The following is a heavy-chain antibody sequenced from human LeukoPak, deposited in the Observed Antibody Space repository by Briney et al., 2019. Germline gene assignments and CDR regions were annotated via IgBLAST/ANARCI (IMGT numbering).Heavy chain of an antibody. J-gene: IGHJ4*02. CDR3: ARRRTHSPFDY. CDR2: IYYSGST. CDR1: GGSISSYY. D-gene: IGHD1-14*01. Sequence: SETLSLTCTVSGGSISSYYWSWIRQPPGKGLEWIGYIYYSGSTYYNPSLKSRVTISVDTSKNQFSLKLSSVTAADTAVYYCARRRTHSPFDYWGQGTLATVSS. V-gene: IGHV4-59*08.